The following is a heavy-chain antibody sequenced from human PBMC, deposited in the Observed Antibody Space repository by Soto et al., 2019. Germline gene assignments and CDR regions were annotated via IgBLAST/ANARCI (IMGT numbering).Heavy chain of an antibody. D-gene: IGHD3-9*01. J-gene: IGHJ4*02. CDR1: GFTFSSYA. CDR3: AKGLLRYFDWLPTPFDY. V-gene: IGHV3-23*01. Sequence: PGGSLRLSCAASGFTFSSYAMSWVRQAPGKGLEWVSALSGSDISTFYADSVKGRFTISRDNSKNTLYLQMNSLRAEDTAVYYCAKGLLRYFDWLPTPFDYWGQGTLVTVSS. CDR2: LSGSDIST.